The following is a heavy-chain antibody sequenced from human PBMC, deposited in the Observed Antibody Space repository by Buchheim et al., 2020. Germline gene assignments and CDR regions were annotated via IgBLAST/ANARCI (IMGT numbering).Heavy chain of an antibody. CDR1: GFTFSNAW. V-gene: IGHV3-15*01. CDR3: TTEIVVVPAATKFTVGATTSIDY. Sequence: EVQLVESGGGLVKPGGSLRLSCAASGFTFSNAWMSWVRQAPGKGLEWVGRIKSKTDGGTTDYAAPVKGRFTISRDDSKNTLYLQMNSLKTEDTAVYYCTTEIVVVPAATKFTVGATTSIDYWGQGTL. J-gene: IGHJ4*02. D-gene: IGHD2-2*01. CDR2: IKSKTDGGTT.